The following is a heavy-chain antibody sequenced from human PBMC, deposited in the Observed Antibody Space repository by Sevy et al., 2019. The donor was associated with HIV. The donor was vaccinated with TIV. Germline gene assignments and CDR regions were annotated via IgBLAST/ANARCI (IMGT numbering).Heavy chain of an antibody. CDR2: INPNTGDT. J-gene: IGHJ4*02. CDR1: GHTFTGYS. Sequence: ASVKVSCRASGHTFTGYSMHWVRQAPGQGLEWMGWINPNTGDTKYAHKFQGRVTMTRDTSISTAYMELTRLVSHDTAVYYCARGGYFDWPSRRLFDSWGQGTLVTVSS. D-gene: IGHD3-9*01. CDR3: ARGGYFDWPSRRLFDS. V-gene: IGHV1-2*02.